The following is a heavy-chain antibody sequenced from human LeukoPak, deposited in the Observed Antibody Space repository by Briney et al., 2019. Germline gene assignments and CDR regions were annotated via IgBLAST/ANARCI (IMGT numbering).Heavy chain of an antibody. CDR1: GFTFSSYW. J-gene: IGHJ6*03. Sequence: PGGSLRLSCAASGFTFSSYWMSWVRQAPGKGLEWVANIKQDGSEKYYVDSVKGRFTISRDSAKNSLYLQMNNLRAEDTAVYYCARETHGDYMDVWGKGTTVTVSS. D-gene: IGHD3-10*01. CDR3: ARETHGDYMDV. V-gene: IGHV3-7*01. CDR2: IKQDGSEK.